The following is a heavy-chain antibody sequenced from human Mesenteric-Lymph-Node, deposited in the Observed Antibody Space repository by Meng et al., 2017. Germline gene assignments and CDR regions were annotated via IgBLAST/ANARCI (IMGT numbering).Heavy chain of an antibody. Sequence: SETLSLTCIVSGGSISNYYWSWIRQPAGKGLEWIGRIYISGATNYNPSLKSRVTMSEDTSKNQFSLKLSSVTAADTAVYYCARSVWGSYRRPLIDYWGQGTLVTVSS. CDR1: GGSISNYY. V-gene: IGHV4-4*07. CDR2: IYISGAT. D-gene: IGHD3-16*02. CDR3: ARSVWGSYRRPLIDY. J-gene: IGHJ4*02.